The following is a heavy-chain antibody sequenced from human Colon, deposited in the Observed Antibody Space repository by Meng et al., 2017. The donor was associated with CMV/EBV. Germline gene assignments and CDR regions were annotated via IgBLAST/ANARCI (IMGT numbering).Heavy chain of an antibody. J-gene: IGHJ4*02. CDR3: VRSPGYYDSLGQYDY. V-gene: IGHV3-53*01. Sequence: VRLVESGGGWRQPGGSLRLSCAVSTVIVSGNYMGWVRQAPGKGLEWVSGIYRDGSTFYADSVKGRFTISRDNSKNTLNLQMNSLRAEDTAVYYCVRSPGYYDSLGQYDYWGRGTLVTVSS. CDR2: IYRDGST. D-gene: IGHD3-22*01. CDR1: TVIVSGNY.